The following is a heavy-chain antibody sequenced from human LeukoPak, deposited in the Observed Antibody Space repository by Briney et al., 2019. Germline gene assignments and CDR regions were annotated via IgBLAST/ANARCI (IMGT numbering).Heavy chain of an antibody. CDR3: ARDRRRFLEWLLYDY. CDR2: ISSSSSTI. V-gene: IGHV3-48*01. D-gene: IGHD3-3*01. J-gene: IGHJ4*02. Sequence: GGSLRLSCAASGFTFSSYAMSWVRQAPGKGLEWVSYISSSSSTIYYADSVKGRFTISRDNAKNSLYLQMNSLRAEDTAVYYCARDRRRFLEWLLYDYWGQGTLVTVSS. CDR1: GFTFSSYA.